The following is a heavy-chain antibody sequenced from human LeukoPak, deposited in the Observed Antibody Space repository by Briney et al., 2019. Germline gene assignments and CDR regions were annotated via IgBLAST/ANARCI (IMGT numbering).Heavy chain of an antibody. CDR1: GGSFSGYY. CDR2: INHSGST. CDR3: ARGGDYDILTGYYRNAFDI. Sequence: SETLSLTCAVYGGSFSGYYWSWLRQPPGKGLEWIGEINHSGSTNYNPSLKSRVTISVDTSKNQFSLKLSSVTAADTAVYYCARGGDYDILTGYYRNAFDIWGQGTMVTVSS. V-gene: IGHV4-34*01. J-gene: IGHJ3*02. D-gene: IGHD3-9*01.